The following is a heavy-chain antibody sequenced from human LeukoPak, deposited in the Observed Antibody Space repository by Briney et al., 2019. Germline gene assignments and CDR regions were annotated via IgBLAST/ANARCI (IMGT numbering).Heavy chain of an antibody. Sequence: PGGPLRLSCAASGFTFSSYSMNWVRQAPGKAREGGSSISSSSSYIYYADSVKGRFTISRDNAKNSLYLQMNSLRAEDTAVYYCARDQYCSSTSCPPEWFDPWGQGTLVTVSS. D-gene: IGHD2-2*01. CDR2: ISSSSSYI. J-gene: IGHJ5*02. CDR3: ARDQYCSSTSCPPEWFDP. V-gene: IGHV3-21*01. CDR1: GFTFSSYS.